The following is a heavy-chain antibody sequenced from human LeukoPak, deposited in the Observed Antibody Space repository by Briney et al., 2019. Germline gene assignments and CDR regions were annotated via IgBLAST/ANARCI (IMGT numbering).Heavy chain of an antibody. Sequence: ASVKVSCKAFGYTFTGYYMHWVRQAPGQGLEWMGIINPSGGSTSFAQKFQGRVTMTRDTSTSTVYMELSSLRSEDTAVYYCARDEGAYGMDVWGQGTTVTVSS. CDR3: ARDEGAYGMDV. J-gene: IGHJ6*02. V-gene: IGHV1-46*01. CDR1: GYTFTGYY. CDR2: INPSGGST.